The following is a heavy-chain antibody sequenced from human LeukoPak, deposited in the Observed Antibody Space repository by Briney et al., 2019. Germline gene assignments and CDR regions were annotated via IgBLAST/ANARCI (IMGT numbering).Heavy chain of an antibody. CDR3: ATSSSSWYFRFDP. V-gene: IGHV6-1*01. CDR1: GDXVSSNSAG. CDR2: TYYRSKWYN. J-gene: IGHJ5*02. D-gene: IGHD6-13*01. Sequence: SQTLSLTCAVSGDXVSSNSAGWNWIRQSPSRGLEWLGRTYYRSKWYNDYAVSVKSRITINPDTSKNQFSLQLNSVTPEDTAVYYCATSSSSWYFRFDPWGQGTLVTVSS.